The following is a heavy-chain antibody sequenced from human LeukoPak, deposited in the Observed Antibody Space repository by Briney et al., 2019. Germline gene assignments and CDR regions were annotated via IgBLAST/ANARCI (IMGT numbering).Heavy chain of an antibody. CDR1: GFTFSSYS. CDR3: ARLYCSSTSCHYFDY. D-gene: IGHD2-2*01. CDR2: ISSSSSTI. V-gene: IGHV3-48*01. J-gene: IGHJ4*02. Sequence: PGGSLRLSCAASGFTFSSYSMNWVRQAPGKGLEWVSYISSSSSTIYYADSVKGRFTISRDNAKNSLYLQMNSLRAEDTAVYYCARLYCSSTSCHYFDYWGQGTLVTVSS.